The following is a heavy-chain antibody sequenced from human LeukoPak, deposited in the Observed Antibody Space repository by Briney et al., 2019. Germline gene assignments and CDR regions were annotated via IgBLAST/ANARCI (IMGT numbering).Heavy chain of an antibody. V-gene: IGHV4-39*07. Sequence: PSETLSLTCTVSGGSISRSSYYWGWIRQTPGMGLEWIGSVSYSGNTDYNPSLKSRVTISVDTSKNLFSLRLTSVTAADTAVYYCARDYRVSLSGTSPDDAFDVWGQGTVVTVSS. CDR3: ARDYRVSLSGTSPDDAFDV. J-gene: IGHJ3*01. CDR1: GGSISRSSYY. CDR2: VSYSGNT. D-gene: IGHD3-16*02.